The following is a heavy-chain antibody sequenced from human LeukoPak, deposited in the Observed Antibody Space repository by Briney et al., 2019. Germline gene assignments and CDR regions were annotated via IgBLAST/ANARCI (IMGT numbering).Heavy chain of an antibody. CDR2: IYTSGST. CDR3: AREGYCSSTSCYFSDYYYYGMDV. J-gene: IGHJ6*02. D-gene: IGHD2-2*01. V-gene: IGHV4-4*07. Sequence: PSETLSLTCTVSGGSISSYYWSWIRQPAGKGLEWIGRIYTSGSTNYNPSLKSRVTISLDTSKNQFSLKRRSVTAADTAVYYCAREGYCSSTSCYFSDYYYYGMDVWGQGTTVTVSS. CDR1: GGSISSYY.